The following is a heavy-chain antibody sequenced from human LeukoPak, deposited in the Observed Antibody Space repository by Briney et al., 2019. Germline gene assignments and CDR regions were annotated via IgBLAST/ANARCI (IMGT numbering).Heavy chain of an antibody. CDR2: INPSGDST. Sequence: APVKVSCKASGYTFTSYYIHWVRQAPGQGLEWMGVINPSGDSTSYAQKFQGRVTMTRGTSTSTVYMELSSLRSEDTAVHYCARSMIRGVTYYFDYWGQGTLVTVSS. D-gene: IGHD3-10*01. J-gene: IGHJ4*02. CDR3: ARSMIRGVTYYFDY. V-gene: IGHV1-46*01. CDR1: GYTFTSYY.